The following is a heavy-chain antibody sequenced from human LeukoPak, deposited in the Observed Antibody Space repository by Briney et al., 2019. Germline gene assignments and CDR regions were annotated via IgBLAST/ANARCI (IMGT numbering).Heavy chain of an antibody. CDR1: GFTFSSYA. J-gene: IGHJ4*02. V-gene: IGHV3-23*01. Sequence: LAGGSLRLSCAASGFTFSSYAMSWVRQAPGKGLEWVSAISGSGGSTYYADSVKGRFTISRDNSKNTLYLQMNSLRAEDTAVYYCAKVRFLEWLLGSDYWGQGTLVTVSS. D-gene: IGHD3-3*01. CDR2: ISGSGGST. CDR3: AKVRFLEWLLGSDY.